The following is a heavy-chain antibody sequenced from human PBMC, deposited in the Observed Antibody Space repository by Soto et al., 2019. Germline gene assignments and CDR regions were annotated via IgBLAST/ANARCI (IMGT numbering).Heavy chain of an antibody. CDR3: AREWGLLPYYVMNV. J-gene: IGHJ6*02. D-gene: IGHD7-27*01. V-gene: IGHV4-61*03. CDR1: GDSVTSGSYY. CDR2: ISYTGRT. Sequence: SETLSLTCIVSGDSVTSGSYYWTWLRQPPGKGLEWIGYISYTGRTKYNPSLQSRVTISVDTSKNDFSLNLSSVTAADTAVYFCAREWGLLPYYVMNVWGHGTAVTVYS.